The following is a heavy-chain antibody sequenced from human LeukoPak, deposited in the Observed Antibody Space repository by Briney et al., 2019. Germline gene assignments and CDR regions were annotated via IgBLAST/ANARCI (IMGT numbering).Heavy chain of an antibody. CDR3: AREGGSGSYWFPPKYYGRDV. D-gene: IGHD3-10*01. CDR1: GGSISSGGYY. J-gene: IGHJ6*02. Sequence: SETLSLTCTVSGGSISSGGYYWRWIRQHPGKGLEWSGYIYYSGSTYYNPSLKSQVTISVDTSKNQFSLKLSAVTAADTAVYYCAREGGSGSYWFPPKYYGRDVWGQGTTVTVSS. CDR2: IYYSGST. V-gene: IGHV4-31*01.